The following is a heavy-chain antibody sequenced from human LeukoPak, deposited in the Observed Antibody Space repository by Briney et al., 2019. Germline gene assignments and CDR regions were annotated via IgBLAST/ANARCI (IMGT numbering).Heavy chain of an antibody. Sequence: GSLRLSCAASGFTFNNYGMHWVRQAPGKGLESVAAIWYDGSNKYYADSVKGRFTISRDNSKNTLYLQMNSLRAEDTALYYCARGQEYYYDSSAYSKFDYWGQGTLVTVSS. CDR1: GFTFNNYG. CDR2: IWYDGSNK. J-gene: IGHJ4*02. V-gene: IGHV3-33*01. CDR3: ARGQEYYYDSSAYSKFDY. D-gene: IGHD3-22*01.